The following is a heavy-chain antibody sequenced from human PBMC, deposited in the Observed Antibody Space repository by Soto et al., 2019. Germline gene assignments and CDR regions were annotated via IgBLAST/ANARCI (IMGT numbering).Heavy chain of an antibody. CDR2: IGTAGDT. V-gene: IGHV3-13*01. Sequence: AASGFTFSSYDMHWVRQATGKGQEWVSAIGTAGDTYYPGSVKGRFTISRENAKNSLYLQMNSLRAGDTAVYYCARGPTEYCSGGSCYRDGAFDIWGQGTMVTVSS. CDR3: ARGPTEYCSGGSCYRDGAFDI. CDR1: GFTFSSYD. J-gene: IGHJ3*02. D-gene: IGHD2-15*01.